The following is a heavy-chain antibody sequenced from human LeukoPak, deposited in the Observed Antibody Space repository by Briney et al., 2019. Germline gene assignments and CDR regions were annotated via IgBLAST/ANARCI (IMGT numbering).Heavy chain of an antibody. CDR3: ARRGGSRGWGAFDI. D-gene: IGHD6-19*01. CDR2: ISYDGSNK. V-gene: IGHV3-30-3*01. CDR1: VFTFSSYS. Sequence: PGGSLRLSCAASVFTFSSYSMHWVRQAPCKGLEWVAVISYDGSNKYYADSVKGRFTISRDNSKNTLYLQMNSLRAEDTAVYYCARRGGSRGWGAFDIWGQGTIVTVSS. J-gene: IGHJ3*02.